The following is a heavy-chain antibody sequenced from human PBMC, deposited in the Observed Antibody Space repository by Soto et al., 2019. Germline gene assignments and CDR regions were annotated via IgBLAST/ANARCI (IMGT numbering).Heavy chain of an antibody. Sequence: PSETLSLTCTVSSASISSSSYTWGWIRQPPGKGLEWIGSIYSSEYTDYNPSLKSRVTISVDMSRDQFSLQLKSVTAADTAVYYCARHRDYDILTNYRKYYFDYWGQGALVTVSS. CDR1: SASISSSSYT. CDR3: ARHRDYDILTNYRKYYFDY. V-gene: IGHV4-39*01. J-gene: IGHJ4*02. D-gene: IGHD3-9*01. CDR2: IYSSEYT.